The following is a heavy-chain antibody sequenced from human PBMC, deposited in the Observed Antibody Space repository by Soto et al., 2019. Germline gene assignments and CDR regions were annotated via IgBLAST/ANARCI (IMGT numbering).Heavy chain of an antibody. CDR2: INPSGGGT. D-gene: IGHD4-17*01. V-gene: IGHV1-46*01. CDR3: ARGPKLTDFGDRGYYGMDV. CDR1: GYTFSNYY. J-gene: IGHJ6*02. Sequence: QVHLVQSGAEVKKPGASVTFPCKASGYTFSNYYMHWVRQAPGQGLEWVGIINPSGGGTTYAQNFQGRVTMPRDTSTSTVYMELNSMRSEDTAVYYCARGPKLTDFGDRGYYGMDVWGHGTTVTVSS.